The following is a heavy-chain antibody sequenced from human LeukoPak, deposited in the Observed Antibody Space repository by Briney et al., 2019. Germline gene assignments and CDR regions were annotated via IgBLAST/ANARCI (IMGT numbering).Heavy chain of an antibody. CDR1: GFTFSSYE. J-gene: IGHJ4*02. CDR2: ISSSGSTI. V-gene: IGHV3-48*03. Sequence: GGSLRLSCAASGFTFSSYEMNWVRQAPGKGLEWVSYISSSGSTIYYADSVGGRFTISRDNAKNSLYLQMNSLRAEDTAVYYCARIGIVLTGSFDYWGQGTLVTVSS. CDR3: ARIGIVLTGSFDY. D-gene: IGHD7-27*01.